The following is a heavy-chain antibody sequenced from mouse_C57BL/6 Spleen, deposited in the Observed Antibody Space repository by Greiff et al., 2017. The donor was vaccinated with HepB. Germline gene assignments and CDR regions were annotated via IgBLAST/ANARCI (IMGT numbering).Heavy chain of an antibody. Sequence: VQLQQSGAELARPGASVKLSCKASGYTFTSYGISWVKQRTGQGLEWIGEIYPRSGNTYYNEKFKGKATLTADKSSSTAYMELRSLTSEDSAVYFCALTTVVAPYYYAMDYWGQGTSVTVSS. J-gene: IGHJ4*01. CDR1: GYTFTSYG. V-gene: IGHV1-81*01. CDR2: IYPRSGNT. D-gene: IGHD1-1*01. CDR3: ALTTVVAPYYYAMDY.